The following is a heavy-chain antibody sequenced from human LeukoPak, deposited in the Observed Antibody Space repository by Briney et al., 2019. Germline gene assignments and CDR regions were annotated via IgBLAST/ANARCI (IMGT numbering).Heavy chain of an antibody. D-gene: IGHD4-17*01. J-gene: IGHJ4*02. Sequence: SETLSLTCAVSGVSFNNYYWSWVRQTPGKGLEWIGEINHSGYTNDSPSLKSRVTLSIDTSRKQFSLNLRSVAVADTGIYYCTRMTTGHDYWGQGTLVTVSS. CDR2: INHSGYT. V-gene: IGHV4-34*01. CDR1: GVSFNNYY. CDR3: TRMTTGHDY.